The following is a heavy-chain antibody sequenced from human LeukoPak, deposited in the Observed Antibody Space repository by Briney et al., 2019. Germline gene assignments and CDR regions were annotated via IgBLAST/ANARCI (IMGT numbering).Heavy chain of an antibody. CDR2: IYYSGST. V-gene: IGHV4-39*07. J-gene: IGHJ4*02. CDR1: GGSISSSSYY. Sequence: SETLSLTCTVSGGSISSSSYYWGWIRQPPGKGLEWIGSIYYSGSTYYNPSLKSRVTISVDTSKNQFSLKLSSVTAADTAVYYCAREYYDYVWGSYRLNFDYWGQGTLVTVSS. D-gene: IGHD3-16*02. CDR3: AREYYDYVWGSYRLNFDY.